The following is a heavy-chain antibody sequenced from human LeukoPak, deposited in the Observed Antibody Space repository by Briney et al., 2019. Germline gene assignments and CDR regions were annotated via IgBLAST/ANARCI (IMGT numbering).Heavy chain of an antibody. Sequence: GGSLRLSCAASGFTVSSNYMSWVRQAPGKGLEWVSAISGSGDSTYYADSVKGRFTISRDNSKNMLYLQMNSLRAEHTAVYYCAKGPSYDFWSGSDYYFDYWGQGTLVTVSS. CDR2: ISGSGDST. CDR3: AKGPSYDFWSGSDYYFDY. D-gene: IGHD3-3*01. CDR1: GFTVSSNY. V-gene: IGHV3-23*01. J-gene: IGHJ4*02.